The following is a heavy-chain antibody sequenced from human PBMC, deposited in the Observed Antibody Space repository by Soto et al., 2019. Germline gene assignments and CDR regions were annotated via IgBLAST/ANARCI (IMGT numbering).Heavy chain of an antibody. D-gene: IGHD5-12*01. V-gene: IGHV3-72*01. CDR2: IRNKGNHYTT. Sequence: GGSLRLSCAASGLNFGDRYMNWVRQPPGKGLEWVGRIRNKGNHYTTEYAASVEGRFTISRDDSKSTLYLEINSLKTDDTALYYCVRVALQVDHRYFDFWGQGAPVTVSS. CDR1: GLNFGDRY. CDR3: VRVALQVDHRYFDF. J-gene: IGHJ4*02.